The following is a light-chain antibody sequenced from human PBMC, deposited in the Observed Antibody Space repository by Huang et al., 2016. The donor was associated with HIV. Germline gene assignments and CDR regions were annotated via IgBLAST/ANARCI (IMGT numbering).Light chain of an antibody. J-gene: IGKJ1*01. Sequence: EIVVTQSPATVSVSPVERATLSCRASQSIGDNVAWYQHKPGQAPKLLLYGASMRATGIPARFSGSGSGTEFTLTISSLQSEDFAVYYCHQYNNWPPAWTFGQGTKVEIK. V-gene: IGKV3-15*01. CDR3: HQYNNWPPAWT. CDR1: QSIGDN. CDR2: GAS.